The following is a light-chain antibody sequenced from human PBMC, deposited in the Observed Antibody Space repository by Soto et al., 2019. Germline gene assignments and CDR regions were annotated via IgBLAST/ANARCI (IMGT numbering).Light chain of an antibody. CDR3: QVWDGSRDQVV. CDR1: NIATQS. V-gene: IGLV3-21*02. J-gene: IGLJ3*02. Sequence: SYELTQSPSVSVAPGQTAKITCGAPNIATQSVHWSQQKPGQAPVFFVYDNTDRPSGIPERFSASKSGATAILTITKVEAGDEADYYCQVWDGSRDQVVFGGGTKLTVL. CDR2: DNT.